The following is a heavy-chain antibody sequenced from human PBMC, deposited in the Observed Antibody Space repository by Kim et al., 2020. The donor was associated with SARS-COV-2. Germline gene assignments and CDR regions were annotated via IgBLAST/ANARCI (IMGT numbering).Heavy chain of an antibody. CDR2: IYYSGST. J-gene: IGHJ2*01. CDR3: ARDRATTLRYFDWTQYWYFDL. CDR1: GGSISRGGYY. V-gene: IGHV4-31*03. D-gene: IGHD3-9*01. Sequence: SETLSLTCTVSGGSISRGGYYWSWIRQHPGKGLEWIGYIYYSGSTYYNPSLKSRLTMSVDTSKNQFSLKLSSVTAADTAMYYCARDRATTLRYFDWTQYWYFDLWGRGTLVTVSS.